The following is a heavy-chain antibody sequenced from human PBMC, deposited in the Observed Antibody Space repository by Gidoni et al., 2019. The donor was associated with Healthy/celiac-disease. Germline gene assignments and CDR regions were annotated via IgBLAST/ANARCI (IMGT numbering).Heavy chain of an antibody. CDR3: AKDVLWFGELSGRGFWGGFDP. Sequence: EVQLVESGGGLVQPGRSLRLSCAASGFTFDDYAMHWVRQAPGKGLEWASGISWNSGSIGDADSVKGRFTISRDNAKNSLYLQMNSLRAEDTALYYCAKDVLWFGELSGRGFWGGFDPWGQGTLVTVSS. J-gene: IGHJ5*02. CDR1: GFTFDDYA. D-gene: IGHD3-10*01. CDR2: ISWNSGSI. V-gene: IGHV3-9*01.